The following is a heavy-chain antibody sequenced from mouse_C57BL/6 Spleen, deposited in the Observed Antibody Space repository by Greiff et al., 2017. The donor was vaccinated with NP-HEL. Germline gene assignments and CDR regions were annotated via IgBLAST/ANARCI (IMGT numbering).Heavy chain of an antibody. Sequence: VQLQQSGAELVKPGASVKLSCKASGYTFTEYPIHWVKQRSGQGLEWIGWFYPGSGSIKYNEKFKGKATLTADKSSSTVYMELSRLTSEDSAVYFCARHEDRGYYDYLYDMDYWSQGTSVNVSS. D-gene: IGHD2-4*01. J-gene: IGHJ4*01. CDR1: GYTFTEYP. CDR3: ARHEDRGYYDYLYDMDY. CDR2: FYPGSGSI. V-gene: IGHV1-62-2*01.